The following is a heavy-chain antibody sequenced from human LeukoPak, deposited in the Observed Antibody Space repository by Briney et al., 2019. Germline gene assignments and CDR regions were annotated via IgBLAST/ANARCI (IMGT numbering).Heavy chain of an antibody. CDR2: ISWNSGSI. V-gene: IGHV3-9*01. CDR3: AKDADPYCSGGSCHAFDI. CDR1: GFTFDDYA. Sequence: GGSLRLSCAASGFTFDDYAMHWVRQAPGKGLEWVSGISWNSGSIGYADSVKGRFTISRDNAKNSLYLQMNSLRAEDTALYYCAKDADPYCSGGSCHAFDIWGQGTMVTVSS. J-gene: IGHJ3*02. D-gene: IGHD2-15*01.